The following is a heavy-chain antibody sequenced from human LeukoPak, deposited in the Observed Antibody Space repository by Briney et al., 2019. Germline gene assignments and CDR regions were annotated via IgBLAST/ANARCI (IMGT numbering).Heavy chain of an antibody. D-gene: IGHD2-2*01. CDR3: ARTQNIVVVPAAIPDY. CDR2: IYSSGST. J-gene: IGHJ4*02. Sequence: PGGSLRLSCAASGFIVSSNYMSWVRQAPGKGLEWVSLIYSSGSTYYTASVKGRFTISRDHSKKTLYLQMNSLRAEDTAVYYCARTQNIVVVPAAIPDYWGQGTLVTVSS. V-gene: IGHV3-53*01. CDR1: GFIVSSNY.